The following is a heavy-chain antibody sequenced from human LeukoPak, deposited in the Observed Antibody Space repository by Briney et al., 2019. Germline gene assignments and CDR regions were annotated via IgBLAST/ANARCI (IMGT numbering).Heavy chain of an antibody. V-gene: IGHV4-34*01. CDR2: INHSGST. J-gene: IGHJ4*02. CDR1: GGSFSGYY. Sequence: SETLSLTCAVYGGSFSGYYRSWIRQPPGKGLEWIGEINHSGSTNYNPSLKSRVTISVDTSKNQFSLKLSSVTAADTAVYYCARKAGYSSGWSPRYFDYWGQGTLVTVSS. CDR3: ARKAGYSSGWSPRYFDY. D-gene: IGHD6-19*01.